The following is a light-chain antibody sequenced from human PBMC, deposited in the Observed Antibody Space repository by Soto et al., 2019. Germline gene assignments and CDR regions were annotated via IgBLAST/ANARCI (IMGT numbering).Light chain of an antibody. CDR3: QQYVSSPPSWT. CDR2: DAS. J-gene: IGKJ1*01. CDR1: QSVSSSY. Sequence: ETVLTQSPGTLSLSPGERATLSCRASQSVSSSYLAWYQQKPGQAPRLLIYDASNRATGIPDRFSGSGSGTDFTITSSRLAPEDFAVYYCQQYVSSPPSWTFGQGTKVEIK. V-gene: IGKV3-20*01.